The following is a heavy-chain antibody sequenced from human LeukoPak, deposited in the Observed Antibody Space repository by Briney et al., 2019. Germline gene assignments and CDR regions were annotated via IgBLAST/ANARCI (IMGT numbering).Heavy chain of an antibody. Sequence: SETLSLTCAVSGYSISSGYYWGWIRQPPGKGLKWIGSIYHSGSTYYNPSLKSRVTISVDTSKNQFSLKLSSVTAADTAVYYCARDRYCSSTSCRGWFDPWGQGTLVTVSS. J-gene: IGHJ5*02. CDR2: IYHSGST. CDR1: GYSISSGYY. CDR3: ARDRYCSSTSCRGWFDP. V-gene: IGHV4-38-2*02. D-gene: IGHD2-2*01.